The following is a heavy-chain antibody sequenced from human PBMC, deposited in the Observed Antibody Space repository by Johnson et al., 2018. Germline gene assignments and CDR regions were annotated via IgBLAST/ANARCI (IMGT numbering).Heavy chain of an antibody. V-gene: IGHV3-9*01. CDR2: ISWNSGSI. Sequence: VQLVESGGGLVQPGRSLRLSCAASGFTFDDYAMHWVRQAPGKGLEWVSGISWNSGSIGYADSVKGRFTISRDNSKNPLYLQMNSLRTEDTALYYCAKDKEGGMDVWGQGTTVTVSS. CDR1: GFTFDDYA. J-gene: IGHJ6*02. CDR3: AKDKEGGMDV.